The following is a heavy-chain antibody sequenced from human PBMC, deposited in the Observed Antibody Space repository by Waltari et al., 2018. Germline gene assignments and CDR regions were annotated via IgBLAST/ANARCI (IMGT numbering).Heavy chain of an antibody. V-gene: IGHV4-38-2*01. J-gene: IGHJ6*03. CDR3: ARVGRAGYGDYYYYMDV. D-gene: IGHD4-17*01. CDR2: IYHSGRT. CDR1: GYSISSGYY. Sequence: QVQLQESGPGLVKPSETLSLTCAVSGYSISSGYYWGWIRQPPGKGLEWIGSIYHSGRTYYNPSLKSRVTISVDTSKNQFSLKLSSVTAADTAVYYCARVGRAGYGDYYYYMDVWGKGTTVTVSS.